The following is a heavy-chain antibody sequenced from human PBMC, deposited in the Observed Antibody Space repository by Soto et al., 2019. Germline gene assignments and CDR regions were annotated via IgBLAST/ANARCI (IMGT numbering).Heavy chain of an antibody. CDR2: INPSGGST. J-gene: IGHJ5*02. D-gene: IGHD6-13*01. CDR1: GYTFTSYY. CDR3: ARVSSSWSGFSGFDP. V-gene: IGHV1-46*01. Sequence: QVQLVQSGAEVKKPGASVKVSCKASGYTFTSYYMHWVRQAPGQGLEWMGIINPSGGSTSYAQKFQGRVNMTRDTSTSTVYMELSSLRSEDTAVYYCARVSSSWSGFSGFDPWGQGTLVTVSS.